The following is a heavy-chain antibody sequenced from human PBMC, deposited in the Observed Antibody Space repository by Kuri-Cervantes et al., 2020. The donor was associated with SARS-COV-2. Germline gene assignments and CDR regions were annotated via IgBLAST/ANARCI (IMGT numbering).Heavy chain of an antibody. CDR2: ISSSGSTI. CDR3: ARDLDPNWFDP. V-gene: IGHV3-11*01. Sequence: GESLKISCAASGFTFSDYYMSWIRQAPGKGLEWVSYISSSGSTIYYADSVKGRFTISRDNAKNSLYLQMNSLRADDTAVYYCARDLDPNWFDPWGQGTLVTVSS. J-gene: IGHJ5*02. CDR1: GFTFSDYY.